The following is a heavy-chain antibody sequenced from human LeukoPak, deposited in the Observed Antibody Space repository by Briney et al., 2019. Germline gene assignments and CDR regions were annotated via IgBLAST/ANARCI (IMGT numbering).Heavy chain of an antibody. CDR2: ISYDGSSK. V-gene: IGHV3-30*18. CDR1: KFTFSTYD. CDR3: AKGPDSSGYYPRDY. J-gene: IGHJ4*02. Sequence: SLRLSCAASKFTFSTYDMHWVRQAPRKGLDWVAFISYDGSSKHHADSVKCRFHIYRDNSKHTLYVQMHSLRTEDTAIYHCAKGPDSSGYYPRDYWGQGTLVTVSS. D-gene: IGHD3-22*01.